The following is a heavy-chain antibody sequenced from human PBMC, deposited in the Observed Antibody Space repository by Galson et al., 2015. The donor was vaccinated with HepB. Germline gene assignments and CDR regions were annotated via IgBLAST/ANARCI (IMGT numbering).Heavy chain of an antibody. Sequence: SLRLSCAASGFTFSSYSMNWVRQAPGKGLEWVSYISSSTSSIYYADSVKGRFTISRDNAKNSLYLQMNSLRAEDTAVYYCARVTPLYSETYWGEDPYYFDYWGQGTLVTVSS. CDR2: ISSSTSSI. J-gene: IGHJ4*02. V-gene: IGHV3-48*04. D-gene: IGHD1-26*01. CDR3: ARVTPLYSETYWGEDPYYFDY. CDR1: GFTFSSYS.